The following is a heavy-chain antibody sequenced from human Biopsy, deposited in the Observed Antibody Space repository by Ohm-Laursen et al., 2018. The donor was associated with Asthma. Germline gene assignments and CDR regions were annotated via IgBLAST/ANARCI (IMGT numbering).Heavy chain of an antibody. V-gene: IGHV3-30*03. CDR3: ARAYGGSFFSGAFDI. CDR1: GFTFSNYS. J-gene: IGHJ3*02. Sequence: SLRLSCTASGFTFSNYSMHWVRQAPGKGLDWVAVISFDGSNKNYTDSVKGRFTISRDNSKNTLSLQMNSLRAEDTAVYYCARAYGGSFFSGAFDIWGQGTMVTVSS. D-gene: IGHD4-23*01. CDR2: ISFDGSNK.